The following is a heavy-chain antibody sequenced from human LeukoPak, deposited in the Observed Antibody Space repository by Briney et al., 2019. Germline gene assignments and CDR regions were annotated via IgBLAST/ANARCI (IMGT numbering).Heavy chain of an antibody. CDR2: IIPIFGTA. CDR3: ATTYYASGKIDAFDI. V-gene: IGHV1-69*13. CDR1: GCTFRSYA. Sequence: GASGKVSCKASGCTFRSYAISWVRHAPGQGLEWMGGIIPIFGTANYAQKFQGRVTITADESTTTAYMELSSLRSEDTAVYYCATTYYASGKIDAFDIWGQGTMVTVSS. D-gene: IGHD3-10*01. J-gene: IGHJ3*02.